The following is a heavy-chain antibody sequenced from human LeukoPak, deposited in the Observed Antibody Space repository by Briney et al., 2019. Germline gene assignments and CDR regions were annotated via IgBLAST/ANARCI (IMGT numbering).Heavy chain of an antibody. V-gene: IGHV1-3*01. CDR3: ARVGDSSSWYNYFDP. CDR1: GYTFINYA. Sequence: ASVKVSCKASGYTFINYAIHWVRQSPGQRLEWMGWINAGNGNTKYSQKFQGRVTITRDTSATTAYMDLRSLTFEDTAVYYCARVGDSSSWYNYFDPWGQGTLVTVSA. D-gene: IGHD6-13*01. CDR2: INAGNGNT. J-gene: IGHJ5*02.